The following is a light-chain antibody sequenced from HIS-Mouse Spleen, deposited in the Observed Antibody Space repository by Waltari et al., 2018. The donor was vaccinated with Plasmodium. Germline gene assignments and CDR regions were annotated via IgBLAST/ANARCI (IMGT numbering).Light chain of an antibody. J-gene: IGLJ3*02. CDR2: EDS. Sequence: SYELTQPPSVSVSPGQTARIPCSGDALPTKYAYWYQQKSGTAPVLVIYEDSKRPPGIPERFSGSSSGTMATLTISGAQVEDEADYYCYSTDSSGNHRVFGGGTKLTVL. CDR1: ALPTKY. V-gene: IGLV3-10*01. CDR3: YSTDSSGNHRV.